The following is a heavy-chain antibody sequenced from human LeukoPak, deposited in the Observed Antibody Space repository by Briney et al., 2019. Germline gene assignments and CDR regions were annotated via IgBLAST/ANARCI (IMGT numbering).Heavy chain of an antibody. CDR3: ARIGYSSSSFDY. V-gene: IGHV3-7*03. D-gene: IGHD6-6*01. J-gene: IGHJ4*02. CDR2: IKQDGSTK. CDR1: EFTFSRYW. Sequence: GGSLRLSCAASEFTFSRYWMSWVRQAPGKGLEWVANIKQDGSTKYYLDSVKGRLTVSRDNAKNSVFLQINSLRAEDAAIYYCARIGYSSSSFDYWGQGTLVTVSS.